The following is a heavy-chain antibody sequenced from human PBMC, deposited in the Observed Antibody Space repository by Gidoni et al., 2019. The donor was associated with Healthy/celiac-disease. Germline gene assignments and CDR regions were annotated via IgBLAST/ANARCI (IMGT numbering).Heavy chain of an antibody. D-gene: IGHD3-22*01. J-gene: IGHJ4*02. CDR2: INHSGST. CDR3: ARTYYDSSGYDF. V-gene: IGHV4-34*01. Sequence: QVQLQQWGAGLLKPSETLSLTCAVYGGSFSGSYWSWIRQPPGKGLEWIGEINHSGSTNYNPSLKSRVTISVDTSKNQFSLKLSAVTAADTAVYYCARTYYDSSGYDFGGQGTLVTVSS. CDR1: GGSFSGSY.